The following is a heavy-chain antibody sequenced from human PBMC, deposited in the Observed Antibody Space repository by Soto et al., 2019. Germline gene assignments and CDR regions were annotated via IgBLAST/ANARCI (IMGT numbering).Heavy chain of an antibody. CDR1: GYTFTSYA. Sequence: QVQLVQSGAEVQKPGASVKVSCKASGYTFTSYAMHWVRQAPGQRLEWMGWINAGNGNTKYSQNFQGRVTITRDTSASTAHMELSSLSSHVTAVYHCPRWAAGFDYWGQGTLVTVSS. CDR2: INAGNGNT. V-gene: IGHV1-3*01. J-gene: IGHJ4*02. CDR3: PRWAAGFDY. D-gene: IGHD6-13*01.